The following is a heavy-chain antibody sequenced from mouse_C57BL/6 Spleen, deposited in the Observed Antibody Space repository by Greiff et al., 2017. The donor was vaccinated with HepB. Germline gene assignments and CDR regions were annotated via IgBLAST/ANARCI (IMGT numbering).Heavy chain of an antibody. J-gene: IGHJ2*01. CDR2: ISYDGSN. CDR3: ARENPWFDY. V-gene: IGHV3-6*01. CDR1: GYSITSGYY. Sequence: VQLQQSGPGLVKPSQSLSLTCSVTGYSITSGYYWNWIRQFPGNKLEWMGYISYDGSNNYNPSLKNRISITRDTSKNQFFLKLNSVTTEDTATYYCARENPWFDYWGQGTTLTVSS.